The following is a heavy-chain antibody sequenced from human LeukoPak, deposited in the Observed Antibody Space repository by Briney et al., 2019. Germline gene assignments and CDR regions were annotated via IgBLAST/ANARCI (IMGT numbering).Heavy chain of an antibody. CDR2: ISGSGGST. Sequence: PGGSLRLSCAASGFTFTKYALSWVRQAPGKGLEWVSAISGSGGSTYYADSVKGRFTISRDNSKNTLYLQMNSLRAEDTAVYYCAKGSSRPATVTLDYWGQGTLVTVSS. CDR1: GFTFTKYA. D-gene: IGHD2-2*01. J-gene: IGHJ4*02. V-gene: IGHV3-23*01. CDR3: AKGSSRPATVTLDY.